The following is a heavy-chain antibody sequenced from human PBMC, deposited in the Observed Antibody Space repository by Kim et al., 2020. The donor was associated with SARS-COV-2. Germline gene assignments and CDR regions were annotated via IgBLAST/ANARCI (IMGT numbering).Heavy chain of an antibody. V-gene: IGHV4-34*01. J-gene: IGHJ4*02. CDR3: ARGPVLLWFGEPYPRHYFDY. Sequence: SETLSLTCAVYGGSFSGYYWSWIRQPPGKGLEWIGEINHSGSTNYNPSLKSRVTISVDTSKNQFSLKLSSVTAADTAVYYCARGPVLLWFGEPYPRHYFDYWGQGTLVTVSS. D-gene: IGHD3-10*01. CDR1: GGSFSGYY. CDR2: INHSGST.